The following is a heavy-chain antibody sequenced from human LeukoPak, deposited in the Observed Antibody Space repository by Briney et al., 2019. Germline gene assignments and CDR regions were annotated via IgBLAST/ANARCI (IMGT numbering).Heavy chain of an antibody. D-gene: IGHD3-22*01. CDR1: GFTFGNYG. V-gene: IGHV3-23*01. Sequence: GGSLRLSCVASGFTFGNYGMHWVRQAPGMGLEWVSGVGGGGQRTHYADSVKGRFTISRDNSKNTLYLQMNSLRAEDTAIYYCAKDRGYYVDTGTINFWGQGTLVTVSS. J-gene: IGHJ4*02. CDR2: VGGGGQRT. CDR3: AKDRGYYVDTGTINF.